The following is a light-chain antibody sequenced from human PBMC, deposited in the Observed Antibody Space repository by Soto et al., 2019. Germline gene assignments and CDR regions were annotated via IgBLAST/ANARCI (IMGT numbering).Light chain of an antibody. CDR2: EAL. V-gene: IGKV1-5*03. CDR1: ESINKC. J-gene: IGKJ1*01. Sequence: DIQMTQSPSTLSASVGDRVTITCRASESINKCLAWYQQKPGKAPKRLNYEALSLERGVPSRFSGIGSGTEFTLSICSLQPDAFATYYCQQYNSYSLTFGQGTKVDIK. CDR3: QQYNSYSLT.